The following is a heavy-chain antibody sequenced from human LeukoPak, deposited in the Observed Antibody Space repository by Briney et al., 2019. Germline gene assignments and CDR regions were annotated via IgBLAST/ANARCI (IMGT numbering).Heavy chain of an antibody. CDR1: GFTFYDYA. V-gene: IGHV3-9*01. CDR3: ARDSGCSGGSCYSIEVYYYMDV. D-gene: IGHD2-15*01. CDR2: ISWNSGSI. J-gene: IGHJ6*03. Sequence: GGSLRLSCAASGFTFYDYAMHWVRQAPGKGLEWVSGISWNSGSIVYADSVKGRFTISRDNAKNSLYLQMNSLRAEDTAVYYCARDSGCSGGSCYSIEVYYYMDVWGKGTTVTVSS.